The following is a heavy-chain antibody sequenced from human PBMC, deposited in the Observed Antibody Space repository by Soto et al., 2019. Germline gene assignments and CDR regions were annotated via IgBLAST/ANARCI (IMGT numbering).Heavy chain of an antibody. J-gene: IGHJ6*02. D-gene: IGHD6-13*01. Sequence: SETLSLTCTVSGGSISSSSFHWGWIRQPPGKGLEWIGRIYYSGSTNYNPSLKSRVTISVDKSKNQFSLKLSSVTAADTAVYYCARDRGSSSWYGAHYYYYGMDVWGQGTTVTVSS. CDR2: IYYSGST. V-gene: IGHV4-39*07. CDR1: GGSISSSSFH. CDR3: ARDRGSSSWYGAHYYYYGMDV.